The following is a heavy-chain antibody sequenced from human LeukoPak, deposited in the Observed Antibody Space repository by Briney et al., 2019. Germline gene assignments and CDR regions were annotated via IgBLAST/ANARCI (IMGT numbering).Heavy chain of an antibody. CDR2: IKRDGSET. J-gene: IGHJ2*01. V-gene: IGHV3-7*01. D-gene: IGHD3-10*01. CDR1: GFSFSAYW. CDR3: AREAPVGSYSYWYFDL. Sequence: GGSLRLSCAVSGFSFSAYWMSWVRQAPGKGLEWVANIKRDGSETYYVDSVKGRFTISRDGAKNSLSLQMNSLRVEDTAVYYCAREAPVGSYSYWYFDLWGRGSLVAVSS.